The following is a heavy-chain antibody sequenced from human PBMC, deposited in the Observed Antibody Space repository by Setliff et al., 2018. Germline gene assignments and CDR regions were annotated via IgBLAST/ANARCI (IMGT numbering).Heavy chain of an antibody. V-gene: IGHV1-46*01. J-gene: IGHJ4*02. CDR3: ARDFLGQWGGKGGLDY. CDR2: INPTGEST. D-gene: IGHD6-19*01. CDR1: GYIFSSYY. Sequence: ASVKVSCKASGYIFSSYYMHWVRQAPGQGLEWMGLINPTGESTNYAPKFQGRANMTRDTSTSTVFMELTSLRSEDTAVYYCARDFLGQWGGKGGLDYWGQGTLVTVSS.